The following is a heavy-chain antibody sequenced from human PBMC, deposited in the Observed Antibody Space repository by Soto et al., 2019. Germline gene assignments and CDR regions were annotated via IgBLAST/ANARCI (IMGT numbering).Heavy chain of an antibody. CDR2: ISGSGGST. CDR3: AGLPTYYDYVWGSYRYYPNSSVDY. CDR1: GFTFSSYA. J-gene: IGHJ4*02. D-gene: IGHD3-16*02. Sequence: GGSLRLSCAASGFTFSSYAMSWVRQAPGKGLEWVSAISGSGGSTYYAVSVKGRFTISRDKSKNTLYLQMKRLRAEDTAVYYCAGLPTYYDYVWGSYRYYPNSSVDYWGQGTLVTVSS. V-gene: IGHV3-23*01.